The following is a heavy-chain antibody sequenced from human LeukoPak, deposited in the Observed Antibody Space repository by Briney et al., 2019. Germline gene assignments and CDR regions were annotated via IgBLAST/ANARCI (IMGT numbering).Heavy chain of an antibody. CDR3: ARGEDYYDSSGYRC. V-gene: IGHV4-59*01. CDR1: GGSTSNYY. J-gene: IGHJ4*02. D-gene: IGHD3-22*01. Sequence: SETLSLTCTVSGGSTSNYYWTWIRQPPGKGLEWIGYIYYSGSTNYNPSLKSRVTISVGTSKNQFSLKLSSVTAADTAVYYCARGEDYYDSSGYRCWGQGTLVTVSS. CDR2: IYYSGST.